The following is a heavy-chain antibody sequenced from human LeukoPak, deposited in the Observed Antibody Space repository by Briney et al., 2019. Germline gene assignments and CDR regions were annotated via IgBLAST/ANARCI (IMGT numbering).Heavy chain of an antibody. J-gene: IGHJ5*02. CDR3: ARDGMYSGSYLNWFDP. Sequence: SVKVSCKASGGTFSSYAISWVRQAPGQGLEWMGGIIPIFGTANYAQKFQGRVTITADESTSTAYMELSSLRSEDTAVYYCARDGMYSGSYLNWFDPWGQGTLVTVSS. D-gene: IGHD1-26*01. CDR1: GGTFSSYA. CDR2: IIPIFGTA. V-gene: IGHV1-69*13.